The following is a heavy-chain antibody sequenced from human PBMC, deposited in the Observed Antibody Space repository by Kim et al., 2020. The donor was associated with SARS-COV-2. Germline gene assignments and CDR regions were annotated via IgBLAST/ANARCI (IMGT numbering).Heavy chain of an antibody. CDR2: ISSSSSYI. CDR1: GFTFSSSS. V-gene: IGHV3-21*01. Sequence: GGSLRLSCAASGFTFSSSSMNWVRQAPGKGLEWVSSISSSSSYIYYADSVTGRFTISRDNAKNSLYLQMNSLRAEDTAVYYCSRDLKLYDSSGYYYSDAFDTWGQGTMGTVSS. D-gene: IGHD3-22*01. J-gene: IGHJ3*02. CDR3: SRDLKLYDSSGYYYSDAFDT.